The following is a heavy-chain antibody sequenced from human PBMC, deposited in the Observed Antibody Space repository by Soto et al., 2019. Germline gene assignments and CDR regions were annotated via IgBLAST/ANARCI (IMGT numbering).Heavy chain of an antibody. CDR3: ARADYEILTGSYAMDV. Sequence: LETLSLTCTVSDDFISSYYWNWIRQPAGKGLEWIGRVSTNGATNYNPSLESRVTMSVDTSKNQFSLKLTSVTAADTAVYFCARADYEILTGSYAMDVWGQGTTVTVSS. CDR1: DDFISSYY. V-gene: IGHV4-4*07. D-gene: IGHD3-9*01. CDR2: VSTNGAT. J-gene: IGHJ6*02.